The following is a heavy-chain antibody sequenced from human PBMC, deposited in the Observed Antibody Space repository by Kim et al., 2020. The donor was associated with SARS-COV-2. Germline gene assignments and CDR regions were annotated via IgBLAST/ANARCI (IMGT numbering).Heavy chain of an antibody. CDR2: IKQDGSEK. D-gene: IGHD3-9*01. CDR3: ARASTSYPNFDWLLSPYYFDY. V-gene: IGHV3-7*01. Sequence: GGSLRLSCAASGFTFSSYWMSWVRQAPGKGLEWVANIKQDGSEKYYVDSVKGRFTISRDNAKNSLYLQMNSLRAEDTAVYYCARASTSYPNFDWLLSPYYFDYWGQGTLVTVSS. CDR1: GFTFSSYW. J-gene: IGHJ4*02.